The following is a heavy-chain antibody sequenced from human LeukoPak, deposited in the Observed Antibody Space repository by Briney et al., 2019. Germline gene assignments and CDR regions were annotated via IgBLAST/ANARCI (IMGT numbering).Heavy chain of an antibody. CDR2: IYDSGST. J-gene: IGHJ4*02. V-gene: IGHV4-59*11. Sequence: SETLSLTCTVSGGSISSHYWSWVRQPPGKGLEWIGYIYDSGSTNYNPSLKSRVTISVDTSKNQFSLKLSSVTAADTAVYYCARLVAYCSSTSCSDYWGQGTLVTVSS. D-gene: IGHD2-2*01. CDR3: ARLVAYCSSTSCSDY. CDR1: GGSISSHY.